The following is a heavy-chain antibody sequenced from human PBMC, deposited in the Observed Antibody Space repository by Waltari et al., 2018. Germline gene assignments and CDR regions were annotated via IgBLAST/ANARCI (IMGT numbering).Heavy chain of an antibody. J-gene: IGHJ5*02. CDR3: ARDLEDDIVVVPAAMSWFDP. CDR1: GGSISSYY. CDR2: IVTSGST. Sequence: QVQLQESGPGLVKPSETLSLTCTVSGGSISSYYWRLIRPPAWQGLAWIGRIVTSGSTNYHPSLKSRVTMSVDTSKNQFSLKLSSVTAADTAVYYCARDLEDDIVVVPAAMSWFDPWGQGTLVTVSS. D-gene: IGHD2-2*01. V-gene: IGHV4-4*07.